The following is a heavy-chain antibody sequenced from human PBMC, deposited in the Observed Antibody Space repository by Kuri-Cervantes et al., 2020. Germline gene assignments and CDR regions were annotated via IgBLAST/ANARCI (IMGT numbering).Heavy chain of an antibody. Sequence: ASVKVSCKASGGTFGSYGISWVRQAPGQGLEWMGIINPSGGSTSYAQKFQGRVTMTRDTSTSTVYMELSSLRSEDTAVYYCARGHNIVVVPAAIPFDYWGQGTLVTVSS. J-gene: IGHJ4*02. CDR2: INPSGGST. V-gene: IGHV1-46*01. CDR1: GGTFGSYG. CDR3: ARGHNIVVVPAAIPFDY. D-gene: IGHD2-2*01.